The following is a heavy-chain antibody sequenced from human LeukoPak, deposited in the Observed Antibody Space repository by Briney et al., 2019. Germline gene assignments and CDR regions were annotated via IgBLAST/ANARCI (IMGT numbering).Heavy chain of an antibody. CDR2: ISSSSSYI. Sequence: GGSLRLSCAASGFTFSSYAMSWVRQAPGKGLEWVSSISSSSSYIYYADSVKGRFTISRDNAKNSLYLQMNSLRAEDTAVYYCAREEAVAGLDYWGQGTLVTVSS. J-gene: IGHJ4*02. CDR3: AREEAVAGLDY. CDR1: GFTFSSYA. D-gene: IGHD6-19*01. V-gene: IGHV3-21*01.